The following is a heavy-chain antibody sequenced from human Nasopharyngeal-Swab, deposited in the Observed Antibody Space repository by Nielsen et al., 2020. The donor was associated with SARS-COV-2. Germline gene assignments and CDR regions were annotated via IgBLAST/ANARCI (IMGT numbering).Heavy chain of an antibody. Sequence: SETLSLTCTVSGGSISSSSYYWGWIRQPPGKGLEWIGSIYYSGSTYYNPSLKSRVTISVDTSKNQFSLKLSSVTAADTAVYYCARQVGATVLDYWGQGTLVTVPS. CDR1: GGSISSSSYY. CDR3: ARQVGATVLDY. CDR2: IYYSGST. D-gene: IGHD1-26*01. V-gene: IGHV4-39*01. J-gene: IGHJ4*02.